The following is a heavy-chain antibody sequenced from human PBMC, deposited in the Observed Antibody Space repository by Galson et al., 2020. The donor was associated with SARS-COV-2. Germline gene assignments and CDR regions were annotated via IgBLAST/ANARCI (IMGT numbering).Heavy chain of an antibody. D-gene: IGHD3-22*01. CDR3: ARQTYYYDSSGYQRVDWFDP. J-gene: IGHJ5*02. CDR2: IYYSGST. Sequence: SETLSLTCTVSGGSISSSSYYWGWLRQPPGKGLEWIGSIYYSGSTYYNPSLKSRVTISVDTSKNQFSLKLSSVTAADTAVYYCARQTYYYDSSGYQRVDWFDPWGQGTLVTVSS. V-gene: IGHV4-39*01. CDR1: GGSISSSSYY.